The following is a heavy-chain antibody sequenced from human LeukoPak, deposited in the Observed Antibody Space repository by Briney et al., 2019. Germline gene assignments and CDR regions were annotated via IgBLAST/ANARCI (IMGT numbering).Heavy chain of an antibody. CDR1: GGSISSGGYY. D-gene: IGHD2-2*02. CDR3: ARAIPIVVVPAAIEPGAFDI. V-gene: IGHV4-30-2*01. CDR2: IYHSGST. Sequence: SETLSLTCTVSGGSISSGGYYWSWIRQPPGKGLEWIGYIYHSGSTYYNPSLKSRVTISVDRSKNQFSLKLSSVTAADTAVYYCARAIPIVVVPAAIEPGAFDIWGQGTMVTVSS. J-gene: IGHJ3*02.